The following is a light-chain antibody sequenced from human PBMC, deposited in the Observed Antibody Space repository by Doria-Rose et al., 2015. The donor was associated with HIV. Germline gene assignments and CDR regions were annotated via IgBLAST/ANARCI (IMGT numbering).Light chain of an antibody. CDR3: HQYGTSWT. V-gene: IGKV3-20*01. J-gene: IGKJ1*01. CDR1: QSFSSTY. Sequence: TQSPGTLSLSPGERATLSCRASQSFSSTYLAWYQRKPGQAPSLLIYDGSTRATGIPDRFSASGSGTDFTLTINRLEPVDFALYYCHQYGTSWTFGQGTKVEI. CDR2: DGS.